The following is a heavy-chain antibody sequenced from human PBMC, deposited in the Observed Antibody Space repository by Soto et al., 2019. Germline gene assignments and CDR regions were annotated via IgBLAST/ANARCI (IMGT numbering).Heavy chain of an antibody. J-gene: IGHJ6*02. CDR2: IYSGGST. V-gene: IGHV3-66*01. Sequence: GGSLRLSCAASGFTVSSNYMSWVRQAPGKGLEWVSVIYSGGSTYYADSVKGRFTISRDNSKNTLYLQMNSLRAEDTAVYYCASDRYGDYDYYYYGMDVWGQGTTVTVSS. D-gene: IGHD4-17*01. CDR3: ASDRYGDYDYYYYGMDV. CDR1: GFTVSSNY.